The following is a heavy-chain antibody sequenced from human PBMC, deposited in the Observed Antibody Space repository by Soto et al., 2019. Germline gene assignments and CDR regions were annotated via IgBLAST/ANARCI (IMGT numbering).Heavy chain of an antibody. CDR3: AKGGSGSYSNAFDI. CDR1: GGSISSSSYY. V-gene: IGHV4-39*01. D-gene: IGHD3-10*01. J-gene: IGHJ3*02. CDR2: IYYSGST. Sequence: QLQLQESGPGLVKPSETLPLTGTVSGGSISSSSYYWGWIRQPPGKGLEWIGSIYYSGSTYYNPSLKNRVTISVDTSTNQSSLKLSSVSAADTAVYYCAKGGSGSYSNAFDIWGQGTMVTVSS.